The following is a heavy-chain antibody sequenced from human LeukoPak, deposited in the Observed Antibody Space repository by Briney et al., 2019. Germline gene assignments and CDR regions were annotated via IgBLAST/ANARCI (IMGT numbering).Heavy chain of an antibody. CDR1: GYTFTGYG. Sequence: ASVRVSCRASGYTFTGYGIGWVGQAPGQGLEWMGWISAYNGNTDYAQKLHGRVTLTTGTSTSTAYMEQSSLRSDDTAVYYIAIFCLDIMTGYFHDYWGQGTLVTVSS. J-gene: IGHJ4*02. CDR2: ISAYNGNT. CDR3: AIFCLDIMTGYFHDY. V-gene: IGHV1-18*01. D-gene: IGHD3-9*01.